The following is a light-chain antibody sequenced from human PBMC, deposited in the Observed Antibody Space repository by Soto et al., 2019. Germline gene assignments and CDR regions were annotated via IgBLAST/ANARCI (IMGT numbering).Light chain of an antibody. Sequence: EIVLTQSPGTLSLSPGERATLSCRASQSVSRSYLAWYQQKPGQAPRLLIYGASSRATGIPDRFSGSGSGTDFTLTISRLEPEDFAVYYCQQYGSSPLTFGGGTKLEIK. CDR1: QSVSRSY. V-gene: IGKV3-20*01. CDR2: GAS. CDR3: QQYGSSPLT. J-gene: IGKJ4*01.